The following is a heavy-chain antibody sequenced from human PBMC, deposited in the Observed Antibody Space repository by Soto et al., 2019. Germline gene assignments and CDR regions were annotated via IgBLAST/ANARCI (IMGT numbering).Heavy chain of an antibody. Sequence: SETLSLTCTVSGGSISSYYWSWIRQPPGKGLEWIGYIYYSGSTNYNPSLKSRVTISVDTSKNQFSLKLSSVTAADTAVYYCVRFWPPPDSDALTDYPDAYDYSAKGTVVTV. J-gene: IGHJ4*02. CDR3: VRFWPPPDSDALTDYPDAYDY. D-gene: IGHD3-9*01. V-gene: IGHV4-59*08. CDR1: GGSISSYY. CDR2: IYYSGST.